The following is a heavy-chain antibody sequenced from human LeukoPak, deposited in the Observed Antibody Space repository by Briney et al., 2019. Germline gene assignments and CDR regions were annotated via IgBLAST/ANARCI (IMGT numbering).Heavy chain of an antibody. CDR3: ARDYCSGGSCYDEDAFDI. D-gene: IGHD2-15*01. J-gene: IGHJ3*02. CDR1: GYTFTGYY. V-gene: IGHV1-2*02. Sequence: ASVKVSCKASGYTFTGYYMHWVRQAPGQGLEWMGWINPNSGGTNYAQKFQGRVTMTRDTSISTAYMELSRLRSDDTAVYYCARDYCSGGSCYDEDAFDIWGQGTMVTVSS. CDR2: INPNSGGT.